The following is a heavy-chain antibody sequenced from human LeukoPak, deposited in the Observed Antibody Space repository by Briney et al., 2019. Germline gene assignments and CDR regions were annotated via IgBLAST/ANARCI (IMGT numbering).Heavy chain of an antibody. CDR2: IHSDGSPT. CDR1: GFTFSTYW. Sequence: PGGSLRLSCAASGFTFSTYWMHWVRQAPGKGLVWVSRIHSDGSPTSYADSVKGRFTIARDNAKNTLYPQMSSLRDEDTAVYYCAKNYESGRGVPYGMDVWGQGTTVTVSS. J-gene: IGHJ6*02. V-gene: IGHV3-74*01. D-gene: IGHD3-10*01. CDR3: AKNYESGRGVPYGMDV.